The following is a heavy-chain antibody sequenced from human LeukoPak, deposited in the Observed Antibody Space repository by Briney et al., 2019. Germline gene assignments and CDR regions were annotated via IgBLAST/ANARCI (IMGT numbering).Heavy chain of an antibody. J-gene: IGHJ4*02. V-gene: IGHV3-30*02. CDR2: IRYDGSNK. D-gene: IGHD1-26*01. CDR3: AKAVRAGATSLGDY. Sequence: PGGSLRLSCAASGFTFSSYGMHWVRQAPGKGLEWVAFIRYDGSNKYYADSVKGRFTISRDNSKNTLYLQMNSLRAEDTAVYYCAKAVRAGATSLGDYWGQGTLVTVSS. CDR1: GFTFSSYG.